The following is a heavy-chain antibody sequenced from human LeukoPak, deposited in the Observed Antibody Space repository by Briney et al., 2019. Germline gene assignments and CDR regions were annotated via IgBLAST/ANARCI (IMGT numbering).Heavy chain of an antibody. CDR1: GGTFSSYA. CDR3: ATDEQWLVAFQH. CDR2: FDPEDGET. J-gene: IGHJ1*01. Sequence: ASVKVSCKASGGTFSSYAISWVRQAPGKGLEWMGGFDPEDGETIYAQKFQGRVTMTEDTSTDTAYMELSSLRSEDTAVYYCATDEQWLVAFQHWGQGTLVTVSS. V-gene: IGHV1-24*01. D-gene: IGHD6-19*01.